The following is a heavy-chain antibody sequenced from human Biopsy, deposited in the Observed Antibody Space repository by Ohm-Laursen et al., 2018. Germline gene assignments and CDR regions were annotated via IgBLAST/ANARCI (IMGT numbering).Heavy chain of an antibody. J-gene: IGHJ1*01. V-gene: IGHV1-69*06. Sequence: SVKVSCKAPGGTFSNYGVNWVRQAPGQGLEWLGENIPILGTGNSAQKFQDRVTVAADTSTSTATMELRSLRSDDTAVYYCATKLTGYFHHWGQGTLVIVSS. CDR1: GGTFSNYG. CDR3: ATKLTGYFHH. CDR2: NIPILGTG. D-gene: IGHD3-9*01.